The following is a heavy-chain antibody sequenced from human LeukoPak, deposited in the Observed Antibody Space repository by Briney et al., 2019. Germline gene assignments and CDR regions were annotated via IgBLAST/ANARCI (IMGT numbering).Heavy chain of an antibody. Sequence: PGGSLRLSCAASGFTFSNAWMSWVRQAPGKGLECVGRIKSKTDGGTTDYAAPVKGRFTISRDDSKNTLYLQMNSLKTEDTAVYYCTPYDDGYNYVGFDYWGQGTLVTVSS. D-gene: IGHD5-24*01. CDR2: IKSKTDGGTT. CDR1: GFTFSNAW. V-gene: IGHV3-15*01. CDR3: TPYDDGYNYVGFDY. J-gene: IGHJ4*02.